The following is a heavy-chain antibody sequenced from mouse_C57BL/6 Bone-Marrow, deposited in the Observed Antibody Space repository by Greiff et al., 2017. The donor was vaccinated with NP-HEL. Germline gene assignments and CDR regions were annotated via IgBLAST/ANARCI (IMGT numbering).Heavy chain of an antibody. D-gene: IGHD1-1*01. V-gene: IGHV14-4*01. CDR2: IDPENGDT. CDR1: GFNIKDDY. Sequence: EVKLVESGAELVRPGASVKLSCTASGFNIKDDYMHWVKQRPEQGLEWIGWIDPENGDTEYASKFQGKATITADTSSNTAYLQLSSLTSEDTAVYYCTTNYYENFDYWGQGTTLTVSS. J-gene: IGHJ2*01. CDR3: TTNYYENFDY.